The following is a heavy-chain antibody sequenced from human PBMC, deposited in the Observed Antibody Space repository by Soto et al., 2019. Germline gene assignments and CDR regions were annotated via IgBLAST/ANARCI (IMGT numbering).Heavy chain of an antibody. Sequence: PGESLKISCKGSGYSFTSYWISWVRQMPGKGLEWMGRIDPSDSYINYSPSFQGHVTISADKSISTAYLQWSSLKASDTAMYYCARVEITPLYYYYGMDVWGQGTTVTVSS. CDR2: IDPSDSYI. CDR1: GYSFTSYW. D-gene: IGHD3-3*01. V-gene: IGHV5-10-1*01. J-gene: IGHJ6*02. CDR3: ARVEITPLYYYYGMDV.